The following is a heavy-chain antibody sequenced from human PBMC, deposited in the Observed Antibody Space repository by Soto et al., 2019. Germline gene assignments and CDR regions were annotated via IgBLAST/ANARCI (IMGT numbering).Heavy chain of an antibody. V-gene: IGHV4-30-2*05. CDR3: ARGSVRGVIYYGMEV. D-gene: IGHD3-10*01. Sequence: SETLSLTCAVSGGSISSGGYFWSWIRQPPGKGLEWIGYIYHSGSTYYNPSLKSRVSISVDTSKNQFSLKLSSVAAADTAVYYCARGSVRGVIYYGMEVWGQGTTVTVSS. J-gene: IGHJ6*02. CDR2: IYHSGST. CDR1: GGSISSGGYF.